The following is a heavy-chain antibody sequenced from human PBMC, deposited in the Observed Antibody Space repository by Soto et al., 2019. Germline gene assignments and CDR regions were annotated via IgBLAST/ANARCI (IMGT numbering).Heavy chain of an antibody. D-gene: IGHD2-2*01. CDR3: ARDREYCSSTSCFHYYYYGMDV. V-gene: IGHV3-48*02. CDR1: GFTFSSYS. J-gene: IGHJ6*02. CDR2: ISSSSSTI. Sequence: EVQLVESGGGLVQPGGSLRLSCVASGFTFSSYSMNWVRQAPGKGLEWVSYISSSSSTIYYADSVKGRFTISRDNAKNSLYLQMNSLRDEDTAVYYCARDREYCSSTSCFHYYYYGMDVWGQGTTVTVSS.